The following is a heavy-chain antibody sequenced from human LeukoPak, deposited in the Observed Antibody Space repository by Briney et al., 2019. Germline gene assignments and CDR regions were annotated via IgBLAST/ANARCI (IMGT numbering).Heavy chain of an antibody. Sequence: QPGGSLRLSCSASGFTFSSYAMHWVRQAPGKGLESVSAISSNGGSTYYADSVKGRFTISRDNSKNTLYLQMHSLRAEDTAVYYCVNSLTTGVKDSSSWLWGQGPLDSVS. CDR2: ISSNGGST. D-gene: IGHD6-13*01. J-gene: IGHJ4*02. CDR1: GFTFSSYA. CDR3: VNSLTTGVKDSSSWL. V-gene: IGHV3-64D*06.